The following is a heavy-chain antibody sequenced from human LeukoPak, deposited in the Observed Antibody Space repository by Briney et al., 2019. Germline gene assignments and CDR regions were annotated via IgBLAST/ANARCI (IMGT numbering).Heavy chain of an antibody. Sequence: GGSLRLSCAASGFTFDDYAMHWVRQAPGKGLEWVSGISWNSGSIGYADSVKGRFTISRDNAKNSLYLQMNSLRAEDTALYYCAKDMGPDFWSGYWRGENDAFDIWGQGTMVTVSS. CDR1: GFTFDDYA. CDR3: AKDMGPDFWSGYWRGENDAFDI. D-gene: IGHD3-3*01. CDR2: ISWNSGSI. V-gene: IGHV3-9*01. J-gene: IGHJ3*02.